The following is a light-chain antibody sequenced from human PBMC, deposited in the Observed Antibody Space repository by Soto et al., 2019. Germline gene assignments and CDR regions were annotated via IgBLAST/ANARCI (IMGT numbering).Light chain of an antibody. CDR3: DSYTSSRAYV. CDR2: DVT. Sequence: QSVLTQPRSVSGSPGQSVTISCTGAMSDINAYNYVSWYQQFPGKVPKLVIYDVTKRPSGVPDRFSGSKSGYTASLTISGLQAEDEADYYCDSYTSSRAYVFGIGTKVTVL. CDR1: MSDINAYNY. J-gene: IGLJ1*01. V-gene: IGLV2-11*01.